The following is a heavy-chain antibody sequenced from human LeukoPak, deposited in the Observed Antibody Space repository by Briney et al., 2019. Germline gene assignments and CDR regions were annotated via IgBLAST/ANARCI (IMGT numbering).Heavy chain of an antibody. CDR1: GFIFSNYG. J-gene: IGHJ6*02. Sequence: GGSLRLSCAASGFIFSNYGMNWVRQAPGKGLEWVAVISYDGSNKYYADSVKGRFTISRDNSKNTLYLQMNSLRAEDTAVYYCANGYYGMDVWGQGTTVTVSS. CDR2: ISYDGSNK. V-gene: IGHV3-30*18. CDR3: ANGYYGMDV.